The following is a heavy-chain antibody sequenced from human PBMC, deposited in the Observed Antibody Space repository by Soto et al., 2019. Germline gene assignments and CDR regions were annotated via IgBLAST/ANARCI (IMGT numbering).Heavy chain of an antibody. CDR1: GYSSSNYY. Sequence: QVQVVQSGAEVREPGASVKVSCTASGYSSSNYYTHWARQAPGQGLEWMGIVNPHGASTVYAQRFQGRLTLTRDTSTNTDYMDLSRLTSDDTASYYCASVTTIWSNWGQGTLVTVSS. CDR3: ASVTTIWSN. D-gene: IGHD2-21*02. J-gene: IGHJ4*02. CDR2: VNPHGAST. V-gene: IGHV1-46*01.